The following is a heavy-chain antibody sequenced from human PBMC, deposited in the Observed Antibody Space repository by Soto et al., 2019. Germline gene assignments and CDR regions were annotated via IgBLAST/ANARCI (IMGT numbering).Heavy chain of an antibody. CDR1: GFTFDDYA. Sequence: EVQLVESGGGLVQPGRSLRLSCAASGFTFDDYAMHWVRQAPGKGLEWVSGISWNSDNIGYADSVKGRFTISRDNVKNSLYLKMNSLRAEDTALYYCEKVLNSNYGDAFDIGGKGKMVTVSS. D-gene: IGHD4-4*01. CDR3: EKVLNSNYGDAFDI. J-gene: IGHJ3*02. CDR2: ISWNSDNI. V-gene: IGHV3-9*01.